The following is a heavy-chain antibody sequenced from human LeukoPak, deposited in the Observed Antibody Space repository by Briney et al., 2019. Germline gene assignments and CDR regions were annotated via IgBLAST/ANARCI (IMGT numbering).Heavy chain of an antibody. CDR1: GGSISSYY. CDR3: ARGVSYYDSSGYYNEYFQH. V-gene: IGHV4-59*08. J-gene: IGHJ1*01. CDR2: MYYSGST. Sequence: SETLSLTCTVSGGSISSYYWSWIRQPPGKGREWIGFMYYSGSTNYNPSLRSRVTISVDTSKIQFSLKLSSVTAADTAVYYCARGVSYYDSSGYYNEYFQHWGQGTLVTVSS. D-gene: IGHD3-22*01.